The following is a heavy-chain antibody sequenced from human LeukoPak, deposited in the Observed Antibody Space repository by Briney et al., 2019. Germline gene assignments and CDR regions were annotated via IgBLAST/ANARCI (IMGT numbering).Heavy chain of an antibody. CDR2: IRSSSSTI. CDR1: GSTFSSYS. V-gene: IGHV3-48*01. D-gene: IGHD1-1*01. CDR3: ARDHNWSFDY. J-gene: IGHJ4*02. Sequence: GGSLRLSCAASGSTFSSYSMNWVRQAPGKGLEWVSYIRSSSSTIYYADSVKGRFTISRDNAKNSLYLQMNSLRAEDTAVYYCARDHNWSFDYWGQGTLVTVSS.